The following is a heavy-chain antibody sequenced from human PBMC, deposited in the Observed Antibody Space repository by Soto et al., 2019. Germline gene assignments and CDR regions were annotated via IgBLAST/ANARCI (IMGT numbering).Heavy chain of an antibody. CDR1: GGPLSRYS. J-gene: IGHJ6*02. V-gene: IGHV1-69*13. CDR2: IIPIFGIA. CDR3: AREDRDRETGLVPAAIDGMDV. Sequence: GASVKVSCKASGGPLSRYSITRGRQAPGHGLEWIGRIIPIFGIASYAQKFQGRVTITADESTSTAYMELSSLRSDDTAVYYCAREDRDRETGLVPAAIDGMDVWGQGTTVTVSS. D-gene: IGHD2-2*01.